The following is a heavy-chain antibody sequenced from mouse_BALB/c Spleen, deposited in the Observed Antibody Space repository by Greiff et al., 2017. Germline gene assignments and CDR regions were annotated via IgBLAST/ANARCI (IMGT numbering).Heavy chain of an antibody. J-gene: IGHJ3*01. Sequence: EVQLQQSGAELVKPGASVKLSCTASGFTIKDSYMHWVKQRPEQGLEWIGRIDPANGNTKYDPKFQGKATITADTSSNTAYLQLSSLTSEDTAVYYCARPPVYYDGEFAYWGQGTLVTVSA. CDR2: IDPANGNT. V-gene: IGHV14-3*02. CDR1: GFTIKDSY. D-gene: IGHD2-4*01. CDR3: ARPPVYYDGEFAY.